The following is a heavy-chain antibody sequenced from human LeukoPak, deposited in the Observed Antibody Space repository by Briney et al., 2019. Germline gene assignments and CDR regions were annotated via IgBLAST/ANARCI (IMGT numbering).Heavy chain of an antibody. CDR3: ARDRAPPTSWYFDL. CDR2: LYSGGDI. CDR1: EFTISTNY. Sequence: GGSLRLSCAVSEFTISTNYMSWVRQAPGKGLEWVSILYSGGDIYYADSVKGRFTISRDNSRNTLYLQMNTLRVEDSAVYYCARDRAPPTSWYFDLWGRGTLVTVSS. D-gene: IGHD3-10*01. V-gene: IGHV3-53*01. J-gene: IGHJ2*01.